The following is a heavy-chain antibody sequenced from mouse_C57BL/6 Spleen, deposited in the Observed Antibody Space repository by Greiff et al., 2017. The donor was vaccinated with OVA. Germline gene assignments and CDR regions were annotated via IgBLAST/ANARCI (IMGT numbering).Heavy chain of an antibody. Sequence: QVQLQESGAELVKPGASVKLSCKASGYTFTSYWMHWVKQRPGQGLEWIGMIHPNSGSTNYNEKFKSKATLTVDKSSSTAYMQLSSLTSEDSAVYYCARGGNWDWYFDVWGTGTTVTVS. CDR3: ARGGNWDWYFDV. V-gene: IGHV1-64*01. J-gene: IGHJ1*03. CDR1: GYTFTSYW. CDR2: IHPNSGST. D-gene: IGHD4-1*01.